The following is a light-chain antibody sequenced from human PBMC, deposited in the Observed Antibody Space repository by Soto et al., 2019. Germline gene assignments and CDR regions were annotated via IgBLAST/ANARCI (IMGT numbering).Light chain of an antibody. J-gene: IGKJ4*01. CDR1: QSVSSSY. Sequence: EIVLTQSPATLSLSPGERATLSCRASQSVSSSYLAWYQQKPGQAPRLLIYGASTRATGIPARFSGSGYGTEFTLTISSLQSEDFAVYYCQQYNNWPLTFGGGTKVDIK. CDR3: QQYNNWPLT. V-gene: IGKV3-15*01. CDR2: GAS.